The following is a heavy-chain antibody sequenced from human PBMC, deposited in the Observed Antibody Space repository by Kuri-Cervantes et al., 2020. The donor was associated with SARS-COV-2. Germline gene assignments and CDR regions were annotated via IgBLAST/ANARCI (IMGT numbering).Heavy chain of an antibody. CDR1: GGSISSYY. D-gene: IGHD3-3*01. J-gene: IGHJ4*02. CDR3: ARVRFLGWLLKRYYFDY. CDR2: IYTRGST. Sequence: SETLSLTCTVSGGSISSYYWSWIRQPAGKGLEWIGRIYTRGSTNYNPSLKSRVTMSVDTSKNQFSLKLSSVTAADTAVYYCARVRFLGWLLKRYYFDYWGQGTLVTVSS. V-gene: IGHV4-4*07.